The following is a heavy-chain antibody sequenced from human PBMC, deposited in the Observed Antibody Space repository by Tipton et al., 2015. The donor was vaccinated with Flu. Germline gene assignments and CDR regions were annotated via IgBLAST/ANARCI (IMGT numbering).Heavy chain of an antibody. CDR3: VRHGGVTFTNYDS. V-gene: IGHV5-51*01. CDR2: IYYDDSQT. Sequence: SLKISCTGSGYTFTHHWIAWVRQMPGKGLEWMGIIYYDDSQTKYIPSFQGQVTISVDRSINTAYMQWSSLKASDTAMYYCVRHGGVTFTNYDSWGQGTLVTVSS. D-gene: IGHD3-16*01. CDR1: GYTFTHHW. J-gene: IGHJ5*02.